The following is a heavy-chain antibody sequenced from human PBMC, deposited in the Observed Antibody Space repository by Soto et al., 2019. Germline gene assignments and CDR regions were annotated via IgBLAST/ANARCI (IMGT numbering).Heavy chain of an antibody. V-gene: IGHV3-9*01. D-gene: IGHD6-19*01. CDR2: ISWNSGSI. Sequence: EVQLVESGGGLVQPGRSLRLSCAASGFTFDDYAMHWVRQAPGKGLEWVSGISWNSGSIGYADSVKGRFTISRDNAKNSLYLQMNSLRADDTALYYCAKDIIAVAGTILRGYAFDIWGQGTMVTVSS. J-gene: IGHJ3*02. CDR3: AKDIIAVAGTILRGYAFDI. CDR1: GFTFDDYA.